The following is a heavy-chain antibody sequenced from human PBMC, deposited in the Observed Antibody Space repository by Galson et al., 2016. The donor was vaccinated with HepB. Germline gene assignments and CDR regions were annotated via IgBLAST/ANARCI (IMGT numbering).Heavy chain of an antibody. V-gene: IGHV4-61*08. J-gene: IGHJ4*02. CDR1: GGSVSSGDYY. CDR3: ARGLGYLYYYDTGGYFDI. CDR2: ISYSGTT. D-gene: IGHD3-22*01. Sequence: SETLSLTCTVSGGSVSSGDYYWSWIRQSPGKGLEWLGYISYSGTTNYDPSLKSRVTISLDTSKNRFSLNLSSVTAADTAVYYCARGLGYLYYYDTGGYFDIWGQGTLVTVSS.